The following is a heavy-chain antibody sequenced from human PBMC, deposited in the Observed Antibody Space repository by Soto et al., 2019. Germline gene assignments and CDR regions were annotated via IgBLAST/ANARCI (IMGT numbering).Heavy chain of an antibody. CDR2: IYYSGST. Sequence: QLQLQESGPGLVKPSETLSLTCTVSGGSISSSSYFWGWIRQPPGKGLEWIGSIYYSGSTYYNPSLKXRXPXSXXTSKTQCSLKLSSVTAADTAVYYCARHPSNFWFDPWGQGTLVTVSS. CDR1: GGSISSSSYF. J-gene: IGHJ5*02. CDR3: ARHPSNFWFDP. D-gene: IGHD4-4*01. V-gene: IGHV4-39*01.